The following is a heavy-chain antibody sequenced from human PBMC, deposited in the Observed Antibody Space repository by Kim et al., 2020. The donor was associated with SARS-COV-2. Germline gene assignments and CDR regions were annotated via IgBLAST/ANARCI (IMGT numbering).Heavy chain of an antibody. CDR1: GGSFSGYY. Sequence: SETLSLTCTVSGGSFSGYYSSWVRQPPEKGLEWIGEINPGGGTNYNPSLKSRVTISLDTSKNQLSLKLTSVTAADTAVYYCARGGDAYFFSWGQGTLVTV. J-gene: IGHJ5*02. D-gene: IGHD1-26*01. V-gene: IGHV4-34*01. CDR2: INPGGGT. CDR3: ARGGDAYFFS.